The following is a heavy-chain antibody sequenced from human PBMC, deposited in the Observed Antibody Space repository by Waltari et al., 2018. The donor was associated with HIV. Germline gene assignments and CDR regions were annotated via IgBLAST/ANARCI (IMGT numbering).Heavy chain of an antibody. V-gene: IGHV2-5*01. D-gene: IGHD3-9*01. J-gene: IGHJ4*02. Sequence: QITLKESGPSLVKPTQTLTLTCTLSGFSLHTDGVGVGWIRQTPGRSLAWLALLYWTDEVLYTPSLKSRLSVTRDPSKSQVVLTLANVDPVDSGTYFCAHTAGRYVDLFLPHFDYWGRGTLVTVS. CDR3: AHTAGRYVDLFLPHFDY. CDR1: GFSLHTDGVG. CDR2: LYWTDEV.